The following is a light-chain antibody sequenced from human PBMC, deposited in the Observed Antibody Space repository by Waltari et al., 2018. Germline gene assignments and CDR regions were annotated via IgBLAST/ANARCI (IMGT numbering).Light chain of an antibody. J-gene: IGKJ2*01. V-gene: IGKV1-33*01. CDR3: QQYNHLPYT. CDR2: DTS. Sequence: DIQMTQSPSSLSASVGDRVTITCQASQDASNYLSWSQQKPGKAPKLLIYDTSNLETGVPSRFSGSGSGTDFTFTISSLQPEDIATYYCQQYNHLPYTFGQGTKLEIK. CDR1: QDASNY.